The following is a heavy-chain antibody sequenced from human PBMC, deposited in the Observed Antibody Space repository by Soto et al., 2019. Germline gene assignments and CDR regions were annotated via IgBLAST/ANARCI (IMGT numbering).Heavy chain of an antibody. Sequence: GGSLRLSCAASGFTFISYAMHWVRQAPGKGLEWVAVISYDGSNKYYADSVKGRFTISRDNSKNTLYLQMNSLRAEDTAVYYCARGWGSHFMATTTVEYYYYYYGMDVWGQGTTVTVS. V-gene: IGHV3-30-3*01. CDR2: ISYDGSNK. CDR3: ARGWGSHFMATTTVEYYYYYYGMDV. CDR1: GFTFISYA. J-gene: IGHJ6*02. D-gene: IGHD5-12*01.